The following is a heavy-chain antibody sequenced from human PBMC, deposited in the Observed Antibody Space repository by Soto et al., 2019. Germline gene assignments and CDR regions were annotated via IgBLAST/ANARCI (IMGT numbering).Heavy chain of an antibody. Sequence: GWSLRLSCAASGFAFDINGMTWVRQVPGKGLEWVSAISAGGGTKYYADPVKGRFTISRDNSKNMLYLKMNSLKAEDTAVYYCAKVRRHFALLSERDYFDYWGQGPPVTVPS. V-gene: IGHV3-23*01. CDR2: ISAGGGTK. CDR3: AKVRRHFALLSERDYFDY. D-gene: IGHD1-1*01. J-gene: IGHJ4*02. CDR1: GFAFDING.